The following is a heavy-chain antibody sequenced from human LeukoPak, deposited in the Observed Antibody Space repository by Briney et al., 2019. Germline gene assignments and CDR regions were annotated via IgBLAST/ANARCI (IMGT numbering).Heavy chain of an antibody. J-gene: IGHJ4*02. CDR3: ARDYEAGCTSTTCYDRFDY. CDR1: GFPLRSYW. D-gene: IGHD2-2*01. V-gene: IGHV3-7*01. CDR2: IKQDGSEK. Sequence: GGSLRLSCAASGFPLRSYWMSWVRQAPGKRLEWVANIKQDGSEKYYVDSVKGRFTISRDNAKNTLYLQMNSLRAEDTAVYYCARDYEAGCTSTTCYDRFDYWGQGTLVTVSS.